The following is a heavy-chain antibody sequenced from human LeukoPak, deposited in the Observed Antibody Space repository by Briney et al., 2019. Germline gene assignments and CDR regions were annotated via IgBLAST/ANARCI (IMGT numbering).Heavy chain of an antibody. Sequence: AASVKVSCKASGYTFTSYDINWVRQATGQGLEWMGWMNPKSGNTGYAQKFQGRVTMTRNTSISTAYMELSSLRSEDTAVYYCARGPGSSGYYLGYYFDYWGQGTLVTVSS. D-gene: IGHD3-22*01. V-gene: IGHV1-8*01. CDR3: ARGPGSSGYYLGYYFDY. CDR2: MNPKSGNT. CDR1: GYTFTSYD. J-gene: IGHJ4*02.